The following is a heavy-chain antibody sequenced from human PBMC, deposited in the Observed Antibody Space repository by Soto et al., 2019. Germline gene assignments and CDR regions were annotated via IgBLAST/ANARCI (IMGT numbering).Heavy chain of an antibody. V-gene: IGHV4-38-2*02. CDR1: GYSISSGYY. CDR2: VFHSGNT. Sequence: PSETLSLTCTVSGYSISSGYYWGWIRQPPGAGLEWMGSVFHSGNTFYNASLRSRLTISVDTSKNQISLKLSSLTDTDTAIYYCARLSHPRYYCDYWGQGTLVTAPQ. J-gene: IGHJ4*02. CDR3: ARLSHPRYYCDY.